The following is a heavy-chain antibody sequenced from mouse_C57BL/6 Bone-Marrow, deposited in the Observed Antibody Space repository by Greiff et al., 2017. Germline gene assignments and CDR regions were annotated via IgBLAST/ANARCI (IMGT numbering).Heavy chain of an antibody. Sequence: VKVVESGAELVKPGASVKLSCKASATPLPGYPNPGVSRGFGQGLEWIGWFYPGSGSIKYNEKFKDKATLTADKSSSTVYMELSRLTSEDSAVYFCARHEGIYYGNYGKAMDYWGQGTSVTVSS. V-gene: IGHV1-62-2*01. CDR1: ATPLPGYP. CDR3: ARHEGIYYGNYGKAMDY. J-gene: IGHJ4*01. CDR2: FYPGSGSI. D-gene: IGHD2-1*01.